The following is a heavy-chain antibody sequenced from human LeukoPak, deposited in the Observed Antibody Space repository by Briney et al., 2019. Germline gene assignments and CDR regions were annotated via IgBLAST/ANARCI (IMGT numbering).Heavy chain of an antibody. Sequence: ASVKVSCKASGYTFTSYAMNWVRQAPGQGLEWMGWINTNTGNPTYAQGFTGRFVFSLDTSVSTAYLQISSLKAEDTAVYYCARDQAHSSSWYWPFDPWGQGTLVTVSS. CDR1: GYTFTSYA. D-gene: IGHD6-13*01. CDR3: ARDQAHSSSWYWPFDP. V-gene: IGHV7-4-1*02. CDR2: INTNTGNP. J-gene: IGHJ5*02.